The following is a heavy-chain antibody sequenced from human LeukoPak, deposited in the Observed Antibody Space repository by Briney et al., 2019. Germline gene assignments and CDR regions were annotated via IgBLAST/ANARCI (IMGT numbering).Heavy chain of an antibody. CDR3: ARGGGYDILTGYNHFDY. D-gene: IGHD3-9*01. V-gene: IGHV3-9*01. Sequence: SLRLSCAASGFTFDDYAMHWVRQAPGKGLEWVSGISWNSGTIAYADSVKGRFTISRDNAKNSLYLQMNSLRAEDTALYYCARGGGYDILTGYNHFDYWGQGTLVTVSS. J-gene: IGHJ4*02. CDR2: ISWNSGTI. CDR1: GFTFDDYA.